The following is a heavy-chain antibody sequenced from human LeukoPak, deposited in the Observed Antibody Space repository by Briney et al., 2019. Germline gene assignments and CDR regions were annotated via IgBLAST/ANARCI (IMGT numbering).Heavy chain of an antibody. CDR1: GYSISSSNW. Sequence: SETLSLTCAVSGYSISSSNWWGWIRQPPGKGLEWIGYIYYSESTNYNPSLKSRVTMSVDTSKNQFSLKLSSVTAADTAVYYCASRLRGIWGSYRSLFDYWGQGTLVTVSS. V-gene: IGHV4-28*01. CDR3: ASRLRGIWGSYRSLFDY. J-gene: IGHJ4*02. D-gene: IGHD3-16*02. CDR2: IYYSEST.